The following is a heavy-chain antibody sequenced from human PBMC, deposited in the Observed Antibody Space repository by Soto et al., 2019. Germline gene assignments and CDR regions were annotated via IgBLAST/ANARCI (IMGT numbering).Heavy chain of an antibody. CDR1: GGSISSGGYY. Sequence: SETLSLTCTVSGGSISSGGYYWSWIRQHPGKGLEWIGNINHSGSTYYNPSLKSRVTISVDTPKNQFSLKLNSVTAADTAVYYCARRVRGVNDAFDTWGQGTMVTVSS. V-gene: IGHV4-31*03. J-gene: IGHJ3*02. CDR2: INHSGST. CDR3: ARRVRGVNDAFDT. D-gene: IGHD3-10*01.